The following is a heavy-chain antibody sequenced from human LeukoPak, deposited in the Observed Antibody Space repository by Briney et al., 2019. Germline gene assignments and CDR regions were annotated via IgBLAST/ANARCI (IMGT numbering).Heavy chain of an antibody. Sequence: GGSLRLSCAASGFIFSDYYMSWIRRAPGKGLEWVSYISSSGSTIYYADSVKGRFTISRDNAKNSLYLQMNSLRAEDTAVYYCARDRGSYEAIGDYWGQGILVTVSS. V-gene: IGHV3-11*04. J-gene: IGHJ4*02. CDR3: ARDRGSYEAIGDY. CDR1: GFIFSDYY. D-gene: IGHD1-26*01. CDR2: ISSSGSTI.